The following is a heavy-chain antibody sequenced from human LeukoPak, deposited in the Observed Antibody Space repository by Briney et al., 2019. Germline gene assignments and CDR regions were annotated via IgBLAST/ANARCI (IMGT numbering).Heavy chain of an antibody. CDR1: GFTVSSNY. CDR3: AKDFVYNWNDGGAFDI. D-gene: IGHD1-1*01. J-gene: IGHJ3*02. Sequence: GGSLRLSCAASGFTVSSNYMSWVRQAPGKGLEWVSGISWNSGSIGYADSVKGRFTISRDNAKNSLYLQMNSLRAEDTALYYCAKDFVYNWNDGGAFDIWGQGTMVTVSS. CDR2: ISWNSGSI. V-gene: IGHV3-9*01.